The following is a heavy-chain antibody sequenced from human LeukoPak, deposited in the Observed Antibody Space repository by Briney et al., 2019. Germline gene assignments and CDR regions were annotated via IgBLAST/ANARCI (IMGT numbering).Heavy chain of an antibody. J-gene: IGHJ5*02. D-gene: IGHD4-17*01. CDR2: ISAYNGNT. CDR3: ARAVTGDYVFWLDP. CDR1: GYTLTELS. V-gene: IGHV1-18*01. Sequence: ASVKVSCKVSGYTLTELSMHWVRQAPGQGLEWMGWISAYNGNTNYAQKLQGRVTMTTDTSTSTAYMEVRSLRSDDTAVYYCARAVTGDYVFWLDPWGQGTLVTVSS.